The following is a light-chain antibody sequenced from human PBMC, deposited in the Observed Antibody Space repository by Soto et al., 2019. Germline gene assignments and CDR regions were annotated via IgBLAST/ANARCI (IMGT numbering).Light chain of an antibody. CDR1: QGIRNY. Sequence: IQMTQSPSSLSASVGDRVSITCRASQGIRNYLAWYQQKPGKVPKVLIYAASNLYTGVPSRFSGSRSGTEFTLTISSLQPEDFASYYCLQDYGDSWTFGQGTKVDIK. J-gene: IGKJ1*01. CDR3: LQDYGDSWT. V-gene: IGKV1-6*01. CDR2: AAS.